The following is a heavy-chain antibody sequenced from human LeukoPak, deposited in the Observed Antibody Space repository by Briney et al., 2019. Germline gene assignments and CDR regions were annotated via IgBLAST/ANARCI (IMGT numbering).Heavy chain of an antibody. CDR3: ARAPSEIGGYYPEYFRH. Sequence: GGSLRLSRAASGFSFSSYWMHWVRQAPGKGLVWVSRIKSDGKTNYADSVKGRFTISRDNAKNTVSLQMNSLRAEDTGVYYCARAPSEIGGYYPEYFRHWGQGTLVTVSS. J-gene: IGHJ1*01. CDR1: GFSFSSYW. D-gene: IGHD3-22*01. V-gene: IGHV3-74*01. CDR2: IKSDGKT.